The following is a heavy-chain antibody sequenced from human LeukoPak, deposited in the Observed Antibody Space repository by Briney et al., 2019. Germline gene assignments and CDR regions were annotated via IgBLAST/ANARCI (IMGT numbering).Heavy chain of an antibody. CDR3: ARSGSYAAAGDY. CDR1: GGSISSYY. V-gene: IGHV4-59*08. J-gene: IGHJ4*02. D-gene: IGHD2-15*01. CDR2: IYYSGST. Sequence: SETLSLTCTVSGGSISSYYWSWIRQPPGKGVEWIGYIYYSGSTNYNPSLKSRVTISLDTSKNQFSLKLSSVTAADTAVYYCARSGSYAAAGDYWGQGTLVTVSS.